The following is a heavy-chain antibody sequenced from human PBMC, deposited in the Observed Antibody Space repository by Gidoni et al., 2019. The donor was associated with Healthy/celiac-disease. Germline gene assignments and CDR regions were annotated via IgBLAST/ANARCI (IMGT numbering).Heavy chain of an antibody. J-gene: IGHJ4*02. V-gene: IGHV1-24*01. Sequence: QVQLVQSGSEVKKPGASVKVYCKVSGSTLTELSMHWVRQAPGTGLEWMGGFHPADGETIYAQKFQGRVTMTEDTSTDTAYMELISLRSEDTAVYYCATPLPFSGPPRYWGQGTLVTVSS. CDR2: FHPADGET. CDR3: ATPLPFSGPPRY. D-gene: IGHD6-19*01. CDR1: GSTLTELS.